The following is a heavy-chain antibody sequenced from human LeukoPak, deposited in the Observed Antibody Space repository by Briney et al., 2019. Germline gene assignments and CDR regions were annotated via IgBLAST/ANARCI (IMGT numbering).Heavy chain of an antibody. Sequence: GGSLRLSCAASGFTFNSYAMSWVRQAPGKGLEWVSAVSGSGSTTYYADSVKGRFSISRDNPKNTLYLQMNNLRAEDTAVYFCAKGPARLTTVTPFDYWGQGTLVTVS. CDR3: AKGPARLTTVTPFDY. CDR2: VSGSGSTT. J-gene: IGHJ4*02. CDR1: GFTFNSYA. V-gene: IGHV3-23*01. D-gene: IGHD4-17*01.